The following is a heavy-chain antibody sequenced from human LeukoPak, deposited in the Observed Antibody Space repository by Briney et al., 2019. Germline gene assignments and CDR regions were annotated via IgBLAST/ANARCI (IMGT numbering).Heavy chain of an antibody. J-gene: IGHJ4*01. CDR3: ASRKLGNDY. V-gene: IGHV4-61*02. CDR1: GGSISSSSYY. Sequence: PSETLSLTCTVSGGSISSSSYYWSWIRQPAGKGLGWIGRIYTSDSTNSNPSLKSRVTMSLDTSKNQFSLKLSSVTAADTAVYYCASRKLGNDYWGQGTLVTVSS. CDR2: IYTSDST. D-gene: IGHD7-27*01.